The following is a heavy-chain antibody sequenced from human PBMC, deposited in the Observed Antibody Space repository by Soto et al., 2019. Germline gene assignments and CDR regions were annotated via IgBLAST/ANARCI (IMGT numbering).Heavy chain of an antibody. Sequence: GASVKVSCKASGYTFSNYGISWVRQGPGQGLEWMGWISGYNGNTHYEEKVQDRIKMTTDTSTSTTYLELRSLRSDDTAVYFCATVVTAASYHYYGMDVWGQGTTVTVSS. V-gene: IGHV1-18*01. CDR1: GYTFSNYG. J-gene: IGHJ6*02. D-gene: IGHD2-21*02. CDR2: ISGYNGNT. CDR3: ATVVTAASYHYYGMDV.